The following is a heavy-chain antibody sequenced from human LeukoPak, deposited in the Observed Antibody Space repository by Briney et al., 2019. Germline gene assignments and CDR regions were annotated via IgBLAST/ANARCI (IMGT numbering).Heavy chain of an antibody. CDR3: ARVGAVQTFDY. J-gene: IGHJ4*02. CDR2: IIPIFGTA. D-gene: IGHD4/OR15-4a*01. V-gene: IGHV1-69*05. CDR1: RGTFSSYA. Sequence: GASVKVSCKASRGTFSSYAISWVRQAPGQGLEWMGGIIPIFGTANYAQKFQGRVTITTDESTSTAYMELSSLRSEDTAVYYCARVGAVQTFDYWGQGTLVTVSS.